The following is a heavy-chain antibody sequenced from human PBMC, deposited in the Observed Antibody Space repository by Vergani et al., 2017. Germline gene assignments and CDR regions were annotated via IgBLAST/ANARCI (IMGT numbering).Heavy chain of an antibody. CDR3: ARSRPYCTSGSCPAI. Sequence: QVQLQESGPGLVKPSQTLSLTCTVSGGSISSGGYYWSWIRQHPGKGLEWIGYIYYSGSTYYNPSLNSRVSISVDTSKSQFSLKLNSVTVADTAVYYCARSRPYCTSGSCPAIWGQGTLVTVSS. CDR2: IYYSGST. D-gene: IGHD2-15*01. J-gene: IGHJ4*02. V-gene: IGHV4-31*03. CDR1: GGSISSGGYY.